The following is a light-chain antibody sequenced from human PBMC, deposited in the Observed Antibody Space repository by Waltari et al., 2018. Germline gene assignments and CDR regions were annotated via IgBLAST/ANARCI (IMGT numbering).Light chain of an antibody. CDR2: LGS. J-gene: IGKJ2*01. CDR1: QSLLHSNGYSY. V-gene: IGKV2-28*01. Sequence: DIVMTQAPLSLPVTNGEPASISCRSSQSLLHSNGYSYLHWYLQKPGQSPHLLIYLGSNRASGVPDRFSGSGSGTDFTLKISRVEAEDVGVYYCMQALQTPMYTFGQGTKLEIK. CDR3: MQALQTPMYT.